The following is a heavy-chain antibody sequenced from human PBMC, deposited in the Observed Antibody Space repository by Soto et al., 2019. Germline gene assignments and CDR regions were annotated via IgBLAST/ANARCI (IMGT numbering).Heavy chain of an antibody. V-gene: IGHV3-23*01. Sequence: PGGSLRLSCAVSGFICSSYDMSWVRQAPGKGLEWVSTILVSGSTHYEDSVKGRFTISRDTSRNTVYLQMNSLTAGDTAVYSCAKATATGGGAFEIYGQGTMVTVSS. J-gene: IGHJ3*02. CDR2: ILVSGST. CDR3: AKATATGGGAFEI. D-gene: IGHD2-8*02. CDR1: GFICSSYD.